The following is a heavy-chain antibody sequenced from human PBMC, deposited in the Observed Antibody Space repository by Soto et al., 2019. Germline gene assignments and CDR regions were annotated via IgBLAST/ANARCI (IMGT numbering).Heavy chain of an antibody. CDR3: ASLCFGGNWFDP. D-gene: IGHD3-10*01. CDR1: GGSISSSSYY. CDR2: IYYSGST. J-gene: IGHJ5*02. Sequence: QLQLQESGPGLVKPSETLSLTCTVSGGSISSSSYYWGWIRQPPGKGLEWIGSIYYSGSTYYNPSLKSRVTITVDTSTNQSSPKLSSAPAADTAVYYGASLCFGGNWFDPWGQGTPVTVSS. V-gene: IGHV4-39*01.